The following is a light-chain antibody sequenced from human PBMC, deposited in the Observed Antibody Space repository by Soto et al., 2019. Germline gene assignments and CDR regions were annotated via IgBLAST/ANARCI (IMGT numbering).Light chain of an antibody. J-gene: IGLJ1*01. Sequence: QSVLIQPASVSGSPGQSITISCTGTSTDVGSCNYVSWYQQYPGKAPKLLIYEVTYRPSGLSHRFSGSKSGNTASLTISGLQAEDEADYYCTSYTSSITYVFGTGTKVTVL. CDR1: STDVGSCNY. CDR3: TSYTSSITYV. V-gene: IGLV2-14*01. CDR2: EVT.